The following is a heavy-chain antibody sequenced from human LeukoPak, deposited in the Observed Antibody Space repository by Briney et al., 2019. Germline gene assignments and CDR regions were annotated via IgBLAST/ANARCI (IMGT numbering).Heavy chain of an antibody. CDR1: GYTFTSYG. Sequence: GASVKVSCKASGYTFTSYGISWVRQAPGQGLEWMGWISAYNGNTNYAQKLQGRVTMTTDTSTSTAYMELRSLRSDDTAVYYCARDLGFGIGQLVHSWFDPWGQGTLVTVSS. J-gene: IGHJ5*02. V-gene: IGHV1-18*01. CDR2: ISAYNGNT. CDR3: ARDLGFGIGQLVHSWFDP. D-gene: IGHD6-6*01.